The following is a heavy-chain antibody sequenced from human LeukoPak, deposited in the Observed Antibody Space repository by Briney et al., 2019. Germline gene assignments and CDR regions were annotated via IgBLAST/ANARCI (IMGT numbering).Heavy chain of an antibody. CDR2: ISYDGSNQ. CDR3: AKDTSMPLNY. V-gene: IGHV3-30*18. D-gene: IGHD2/OR15-2a*01. J-gene: IGHJ4*02. CDR1: GFTFSSYG. Sequence: PGRSLRLSCAAPGFTFSSYGMHWVRQAPGKGLEWVAVISYDGSNQYYADSVKGRFTISRDNSKNTLYLQMNSLRAEDTAVYYCAKDTSMPLNYWGQGTLVTVSS.